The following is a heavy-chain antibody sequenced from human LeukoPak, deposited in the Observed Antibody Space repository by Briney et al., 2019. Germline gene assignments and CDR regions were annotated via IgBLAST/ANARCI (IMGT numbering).Heavy chain of an antibody. CDR3: AKETGPGSSYYYYYMDV. CDR2: IRYDGSNK. D-gene: IGHD3-10*01. CDR1: GFTFSSYG. Sequence: PGGSLRLSCAASGFTFSSYGMHWVRQAPGKGLEWVAFIRYDGSNKYYADSVKGRFTISGDNSKNTLYLQMNSLRAEDTAVYYCAKETGPGSSYYYYYMDVWGKGTTVTVS. J-gene: IGHJ6*03. V-gene: IGHV3-30*02.